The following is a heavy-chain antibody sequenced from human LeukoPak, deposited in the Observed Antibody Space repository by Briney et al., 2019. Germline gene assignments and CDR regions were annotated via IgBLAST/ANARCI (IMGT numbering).Heavy chain of an antibody. V-gene: IGHV3-9*01. CDR2: IGWNTGTI. CDR1: GFNFDGYA. D-gene: IGHD5-18*01. J-gene: IGHJ4*02. CDR3: VKDGAWGYYYFDY. Sequence: GGSLRLSCAAPGFNFDGYAMHWVRQAPGKGLEWVSSIGWNTGTIGYADSVKGRFTISRDNAKNSLYLQMNNLRVEDTALYYCVKDGAWGYYYFDYWGQGTLVTVSS.